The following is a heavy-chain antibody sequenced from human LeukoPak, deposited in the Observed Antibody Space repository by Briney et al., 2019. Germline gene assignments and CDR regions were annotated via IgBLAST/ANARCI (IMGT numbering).Heavy chain of an antibody. Sequence: SVKVSCKASGGTFSSYAISWVRQAPGQGLEWMGGIIPIFGTANYAQKFQGRVTITADESTSTAYMELSSLRSEDTAVYYCARDVAGITIFGVVTKYGMDVWGQGTTVTVSS. J-gene: IGHJ6*02. CDR1: GGTFSSYA. CDR3: ARDVAGITIFGVVTKYGMDV. CDR2: IIPIFGTA. V-gene: IGHV1-69*01. D-gene: IGHD3-3*01.